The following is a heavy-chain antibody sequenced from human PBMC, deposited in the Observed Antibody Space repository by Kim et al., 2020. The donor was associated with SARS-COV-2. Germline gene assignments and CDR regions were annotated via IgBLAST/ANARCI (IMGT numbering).Heavy chain of an antibody. CDR1: GFTFRSYE. Sequence: GGSLRLSCAASGFTFRSYEMNWVRQAPGKGLEWVSYISSSGTSIYYADSVKGRFTISRDNAKNSLYLQMNSLRAEDTAVYYCARDHLGGTTRPFDYWGQGTLVTVSS. D-gene: IGHD6-6*01. J-gene: IGHJ4*02. CDR2: ISSSGTSI. CDR3: ARDHLGGTTRPFDY. V-gene: IGHV3-48*03.